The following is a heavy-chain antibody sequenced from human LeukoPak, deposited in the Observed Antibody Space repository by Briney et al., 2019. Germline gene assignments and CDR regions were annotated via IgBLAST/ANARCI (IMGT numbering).Heavy chain of an antibody. Sequence: ASVKVSCKASGYTFTSYDINWVRQATGQGLEWMGWMNPNSGNTGYAQKFQGRVTMTRNTSISTAYMELSSLRSEDTAVYYCARGDYYGSGSYYQPYYYYGMDVWGQGTTVTVSS. CDR1: GYTFTSYD. CDR3: ARGDYYGSGSYYQPYYYYGMDV. D-gene: IGHD3-10*01. CDR2: MNPNSGNT. J-gene: IGHJ6*02. V-gene: IGHV1-8*01.